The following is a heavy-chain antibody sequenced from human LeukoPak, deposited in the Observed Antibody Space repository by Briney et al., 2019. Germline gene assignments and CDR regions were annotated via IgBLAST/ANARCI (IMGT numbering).Heavy chain of an antibody. CDR2: IWHDGSNK. CDR1: GFTFSTYV. V-gene: IGHV3-33*01. J-gene: IGHJ4*02. Sequence: GGSLRLSCAASGFTFSTYVIHWVRQAPGKGLEWVALIWHDGSNKYYGDSVKDRFTISRDNSKNTLYLQMDSLRDEDTAVYYCARAIAVNDGRSMGYWGQGTLVTVSS. CDR3: ARAIAVNDGRSMGY. D-gene: IGHD1-1*01.